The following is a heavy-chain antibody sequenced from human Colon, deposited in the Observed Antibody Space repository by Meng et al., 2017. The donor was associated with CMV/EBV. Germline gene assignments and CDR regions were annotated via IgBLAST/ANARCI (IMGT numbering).Heavy chain of an antibody. CDR2: INYRGSDL. CDR3: ATYCSSTSCYTLDY. Sequence: GESLKISCAASGFSFASYTMNWVRQAPGKGLEWVASINYRGSDLYYADSVKGRFTISRDNAKNSLYLQMNSLKTEDTAVYYCATYCSSTSCYTLDYWGQGTLVTVSS. V-gene: IGHV3-21*03. CDR1: GFSFASYT. D-gene: IGHD2-2*02. J-gene: IGHJ4*02.